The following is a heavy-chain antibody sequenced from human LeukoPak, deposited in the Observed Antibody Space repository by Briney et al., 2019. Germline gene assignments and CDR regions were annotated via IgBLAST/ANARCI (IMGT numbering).Heavy chain of an antibody. Sequence: ASVKVSCKASGYTFTSYGISWVRQAPGQGLEWRVWISAYNGNTNYAQKLQGRVTMTTETSTSTAYMELRSLRSDDTAVYYCARDAMGKYYDILTGYYETWGQGTLVTVSS. D-gene: IGHD3-9*01. V-gene: IGHV1-18*01. CDR1: GYTFTSYG. J-gene: IGHJ5*02. CDR3: ARDAMGKYYDILTGYYET. CDR2: ISAYNGNT.